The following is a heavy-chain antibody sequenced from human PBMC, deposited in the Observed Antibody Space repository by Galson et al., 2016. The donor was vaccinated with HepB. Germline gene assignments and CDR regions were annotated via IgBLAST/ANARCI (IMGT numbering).Heavy chain of an antibody. J-gene: IGHJ1*01. Sequence: SLRLSCAASGFTFSSYAMSWVRQAPGKGLEWVSAISGSGGSTYYADSVKGRFTISRDNSKNTLYLQMNSLRDEDTAIYFCAGGDGGDLRHWGQGTLVTVSS. D-gene: IGHD4-17*01. CDR2: ISGSGGST. CDR1: GFTFSSYA. V-gene: IGHV3-23*01. CDR3: AGGDGGDLRH.